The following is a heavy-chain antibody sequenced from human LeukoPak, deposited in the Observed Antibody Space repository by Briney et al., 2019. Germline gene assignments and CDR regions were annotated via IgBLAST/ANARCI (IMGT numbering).Heavy chain of an antibody. V-gene: IGHV3-33*01. CDR3: ARELDRTYGLDY. CDR2: IWYGGRDP. D-gene: IGHD3-10*01. J-gene: IGHJ4*02. CDR1: GFTISTNV. Sequence: GGSLRLSCAASGFTISTNVVHWVRQAPGKGLEWVAVIWYGGRDPSYAGSVKGRFTMSRDNSENTLYLQMNSLRAEDTAVYYCARELDRTYGLDYWGQGTLVTVSS.